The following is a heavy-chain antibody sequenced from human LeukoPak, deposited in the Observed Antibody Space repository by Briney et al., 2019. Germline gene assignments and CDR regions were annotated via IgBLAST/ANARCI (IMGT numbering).Heavy chain of an antibody. CDR1: GXSISRGDYY. J-gene: IGHJ3*02. D-gene: IGHD1-14*01. V-gene: IGHV4-30-4*01. CDR2: IYHSGDT. Sequence: SETLSLTCTVSGXSISRGDYYWTWIRQPPGKGLEWIGYIYHSGDTYYNPSLKSRVTISVDTSKNQFSLKLMSVTAADTAVYYCARVPAAFDIWGQGRMVTVSS. CDR3: ARVPAAFDI.